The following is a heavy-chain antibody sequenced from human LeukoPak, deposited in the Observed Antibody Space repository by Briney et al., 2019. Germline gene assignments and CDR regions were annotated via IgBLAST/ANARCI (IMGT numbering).Heavy chain of an antibody. Sequence: GGSLRLSCVASDFTFSSYTMIWVRQAPGKALEWVSVICNRGDGIHYADSVKGRFTISRDDSKNTLYLQMNSLRAEDTAVYYCAKDGGGFGERWGGKEFDYWGQGTLVTVSS. CDR2: ICNRGDGI. J-gene: IGHJ4*02. CDR1: DFTFSSYT. CDR3: AKDGGGFGERWGGKEFDY. D-gene: IGHD3-16*01. V-gene: IGHV3-23*01.